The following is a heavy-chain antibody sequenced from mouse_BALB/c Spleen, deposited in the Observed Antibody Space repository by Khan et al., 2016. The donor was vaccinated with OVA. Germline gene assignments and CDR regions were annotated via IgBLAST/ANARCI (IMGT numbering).Heavy chain of an antibody. CDR3: ARGKYNGSNYWFAY. CDR2: INTNTGEP. Sequence: QIQLVQSGPELKKPGETVKLSCKASGYTFTNYGINWVKQAPGKGLMWMGWINTNTGEPTYAEEFKGRFAFSLETSASTAYLQLNKLKNEDTATYFCARGKYNGSNYWFAYWGQGTLVTVSA. D-gene: IGHD1-1*01. V-gene: IGHV9-3*02. CDR1: GYTFTNYG. J-gene: IGHJ3*01.